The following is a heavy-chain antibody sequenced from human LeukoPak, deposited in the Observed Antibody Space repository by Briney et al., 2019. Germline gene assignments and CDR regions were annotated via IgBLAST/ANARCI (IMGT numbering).Heavy chain of an antibody. Sequence: PSETLSLTCTVSGGSITSYYWSWIRQPPGKGLEWIAYIYYSGSTKYNPSLKSRVTMSVDTSKNQFSLKVHSATAADTAVYYCARALGPYGSGSSYYFDYWGQETLLTVSS. CDR3: ARALGPYGSGSSYYFDY. CDR1: GGSITSYY. CDR2: IYYSGST. V-gene: IGHV4-59*01. D-gene: IGHD3-10*01. J-gene: IGHJ4*02.